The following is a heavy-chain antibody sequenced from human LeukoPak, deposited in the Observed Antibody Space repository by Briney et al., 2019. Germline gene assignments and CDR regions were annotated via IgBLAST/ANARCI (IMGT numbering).Heavy chain of an antibody. CDR3: ARAVHGYGSGSYFDY. CDR2: ISWNSGSI. V-gene: IGHV3-9*01. J-gene: IGHJ4*02. CDR1: GFTFDDYA. D-gene: IGHD3-10*01. Sequence: PGRSLRLSCAASGFTFDDYAMHWVRQAPGKGLEWVSGISWNSGSIGYADSVKGRFTISRDNAKNSLYLQMNSLRAEDTAVYYCARAVHGYGSGSYFDYWGQGTLVTVSS.